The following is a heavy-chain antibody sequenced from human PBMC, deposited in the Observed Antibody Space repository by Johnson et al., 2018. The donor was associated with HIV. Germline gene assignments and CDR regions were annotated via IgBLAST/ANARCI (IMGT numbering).Heavy chain of an antibody. D-gene: IGHD3-3*01. V-gene: IGHV3-30-3*01. CDR1: GFTFSSYA. J-gene: IGHJ3*02. CDR3: ARGSYDFWSGYYTGHDAFDI. Sequence: QVQLVESGGGVVQPGRSLRLSCAASGFTFSSYAMHWVRQAPGKGLEWVAVISYDGSNTYYADSVKGRFTISRDNSKNTLYLQMNSLRAEDTAVYYCARGSYDFWSGYYTGHDAFDIWGQGTMVTVSS. CDR2: ISYDGSNT.